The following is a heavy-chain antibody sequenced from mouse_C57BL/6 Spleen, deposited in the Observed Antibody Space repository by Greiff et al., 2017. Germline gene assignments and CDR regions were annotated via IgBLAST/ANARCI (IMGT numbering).Heavy chain of an antibody. D-gene: IGHD4-1*01. V-gene: IGHV1-82*01. CDR3: ARWERDYFDY. Sequence: QVQLQQSGPELVKPGASVKISCKASGYAFSSSWMNWVKQRPGKGLEWIGRIYPGDGDTNYNGKFKGKATLTAAKSSSTASMQLSSLTSEDSAVYSCARWERDYFDYWGQGTTLTVSS. CDR1: GYAFSSSW. CDR2: IYPGDGDT. J-gene: IGHJ2*01.